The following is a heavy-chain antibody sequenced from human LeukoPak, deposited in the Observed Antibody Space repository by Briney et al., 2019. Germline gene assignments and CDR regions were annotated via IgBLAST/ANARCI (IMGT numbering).Heavy chain of an antibody. CDR1: GFTFSSCG. J-gene: IGHJ6*03. CDR2: IRYDGGNK. D-gene: IGHD4-11*01. Sequence: PGGSLRLSCAASGFTFSSCGIHWVRQAPGKGLEWVAFIRYDGGNKYYADSVKGRFTISRDNSKNTLYLQMNSLRAEDTAVYYCAKDYGGARVNRLQAHYYYMDVWGKGTTVTVSS. CDR3: AKDYGGARVNRLQAHYYYMDV. V-gene: IGHV3-30*02.